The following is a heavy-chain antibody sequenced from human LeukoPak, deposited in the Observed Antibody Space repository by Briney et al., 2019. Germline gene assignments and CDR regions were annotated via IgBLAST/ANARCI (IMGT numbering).Heavy chain of an antibody. Sequence: PGGFLRLSCAASGFPFSDYYMSWIRQAPGQELEGDSYVSSRSSYTNYADSVKGRFTISRDNAKNSLYLQMNSLRAEDTAVFFFKQKTAYEILTGYFDYWGQGTLVTVSS. J-gene: IGHJ4*02. CDR2: VSSRSSYT. CDR1: GFPFSDYY. V-gene: IGHV3-11*06. D-gene: IGHD3-9*01. CDR3: KQKTAYEILTGYFDY.